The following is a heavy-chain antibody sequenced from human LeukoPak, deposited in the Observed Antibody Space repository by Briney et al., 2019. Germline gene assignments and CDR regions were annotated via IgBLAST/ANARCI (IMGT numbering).Heavy chain of an antibody. V-gene: IGHV4-61*01. CDR3: ARGRSYGFDFDS. Sequence: SETLSLTCDVSGVSINTCCYYWTWIRQPPGKGQEWIGYKYYSGSTRYNSSLRSRLTISLDSSKNQFSLRLTSVTAADTAVYYCARGRSYGFDFDSWGPGTLVIVSS. CDR2: KYYSGST. CDR1: GVSINTCCYY. J-gene: IGHJ4*02. D-gene: IGHD5-18*01.